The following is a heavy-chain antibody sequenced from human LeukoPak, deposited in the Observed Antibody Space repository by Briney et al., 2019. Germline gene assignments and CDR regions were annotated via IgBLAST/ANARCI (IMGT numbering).Heavy chain of an antibody. CDR2: IYSSGTT. D-gene: IGHD3-22*01. J-gene: IGHJ4*02. CDR3: GKLKSSGYIIEY. CDR1: GFTVSSNY. Sequence: GGSLRLSCAASGFTVSSNYMSWVRQAPGRGLEWVSVIYSSGTTYYGDSVNGRFTISRDNSKNTLYLQMNSLRAEDTAVYYCGKLKSSGYIIEYWGQGTLVTVSS. V-gene: IGHV3-53*01.